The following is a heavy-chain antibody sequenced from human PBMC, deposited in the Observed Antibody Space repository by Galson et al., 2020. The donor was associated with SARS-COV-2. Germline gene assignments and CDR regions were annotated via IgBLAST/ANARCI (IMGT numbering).Heavy chain of an antibody. V-gene: IGHV4-39*01. CDR2: IYYSGST. CDR3: ARLAKLGEEPSYGMDV. CDR1: GGSISSSSYY. Sequence: SQTLSLTCTVSGGSISSSSYYWGWIRQPPGKGLEWIGSIYYSGSTYYNPSLKSRVTISVDTSKNQFSLKLSSVTAADTAVYYCARLAKLGEEPSYGMDVWGQGTTVTVSS. D-gene: IGHD3-10*01. J-gene: IGHJ6*02.